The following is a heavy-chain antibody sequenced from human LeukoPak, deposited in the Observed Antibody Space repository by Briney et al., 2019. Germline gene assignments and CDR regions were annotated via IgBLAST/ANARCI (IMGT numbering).Heavy chain of an antibody. CDR3: ARAGVKGATDNGVFDY. CDR2: IYYSGST. CDR1: GGSISSYY. J-gene: IGHJ4*02. V-gene: IGHV4-59*08. Sequence: SETLSLTCTVSGGSISSYYWSWIRQPPGKGLEWIGYIYYSGSTYYNPSLKSRVTISVDTSKNQFSLKLSSVTAADTAVYYCARAGVKGATDNGVFDYWGQGTLVTVSS. D-gene: IGHD1-26*01.